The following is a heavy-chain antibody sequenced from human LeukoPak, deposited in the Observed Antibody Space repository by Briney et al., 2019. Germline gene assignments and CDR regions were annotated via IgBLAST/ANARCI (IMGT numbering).Heavy chain of an antibody. J-gene: IGHJ4*02. Sequence: ASVKASCKASGYTFTSYDINWVRQATGQGLEWMGWMNPNSGNTGYAQKFQGRVTMTRNTSISTAYMELSSLRSEDTAVYYCARWNDVPGPPLDYWGQGTLVTVSS. CDR2: MNPNSGNT. D-gene: IGHD1-1*01. CDR3: ARWNDVPGPPLDY. V-gene: IGHV1-8*01. CDR1: GYTFTSYD.